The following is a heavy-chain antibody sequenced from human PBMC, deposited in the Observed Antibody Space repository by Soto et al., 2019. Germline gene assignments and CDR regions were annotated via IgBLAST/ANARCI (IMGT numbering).Heavy chain of an antibody. CDR3: ARNTGYYDSSGTFDY. V-gene: IGHV1-69*06. J-gene: IGHJ4*02. CDR2: INPISGTA. Sequence: QVQLVQSGAEVKKPGSSGKGSFKASGGTFSRFAISWVRKAPGQGLEWMGGINPISGTANHAQKFQGRVTITADKTTSRAYMELRSLRSEDTAVYYCARNTGYYDSSGTFDYWGQGTLVTVSS. D-gene: IGHD3-22*01. CDR1: GGTFSRFA.